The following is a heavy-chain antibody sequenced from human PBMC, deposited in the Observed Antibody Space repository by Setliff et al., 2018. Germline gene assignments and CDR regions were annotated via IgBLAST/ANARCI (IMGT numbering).Heavy chain of an antibody. D-gene: IGHD6-19*01. CDR2: IYSGGSRT. CDR3: AKDQRESTGWFKLFDY. CDR1: GFTFSNYA. Sequence: GGSLRLSCEASGFTFSNYAMGWVRQAPGKGLEWVSVIYSGGSRTYSADSVKGRFAIFRDNSRNTLHLQMNSLRAEDMAVYYCAKDQRESTGWFKLFDYWGQGVLVTVSS. V-gene: IGHV3-23*03. J-gene: IGHJ4*02.